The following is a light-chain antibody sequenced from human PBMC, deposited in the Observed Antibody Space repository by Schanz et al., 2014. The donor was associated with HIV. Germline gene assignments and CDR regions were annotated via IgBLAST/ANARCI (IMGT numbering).Light chain of an antibody. CDR2: GGS. CDR3: QQYGSPPWT. Sequence: EIVMTQSPGTLSVSPGERATLSCRASQSVSSSYLAWYQQKPGQAPRLLIYGGSKRATGIPDRFSGSDSGTDFTLTISRVEPEDYAVYYCQQYGSPPWTFGQGTKVEV. J-gene: IGKJ1*01. V-gene: IGKV3-20*01. CDR1: QSVSSSY.